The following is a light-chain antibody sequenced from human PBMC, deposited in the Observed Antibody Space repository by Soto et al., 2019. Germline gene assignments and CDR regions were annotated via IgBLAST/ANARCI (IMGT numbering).Light chain of an antibody. CDR3: QQYNNWPPIT. J-gene: IGKJ5*01. Sequence: VSXGERATLSCRASQSVSNNVAWYQQKPGQAPRLLIYYASTRATGIPARFSGSGSGTEFTLTISSLQSEDFALYYYQQYNNWPPITFGQGTRLEIK. CDR1: QSVSNN. V-gene: IGKV3-15*01. CDR2: YAS.